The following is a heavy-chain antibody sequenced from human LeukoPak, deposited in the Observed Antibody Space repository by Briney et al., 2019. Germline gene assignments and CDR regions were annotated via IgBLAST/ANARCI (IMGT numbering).Heavy chain of an antibody. CDR3: ARCAAWSGYYRGEATRVLLDP. CDR2: IYYSGST. D-gene: IGHD3-3*01. CDR1: GGSISSGGYS. J-gene: IGHJ5*02. Sequence: NPSETLSLTCAVSGGSISSGGYSWSWIRQPPGKGLEWIGSIYYSGSTYYNPSLKSRVTISVDTSKNQFSLKLSSVTAADTAVYYCARCAAWSGYYRGEATRVLLDPWGQGTLVTVSS. V-gene: IGHV4-30-2*03.